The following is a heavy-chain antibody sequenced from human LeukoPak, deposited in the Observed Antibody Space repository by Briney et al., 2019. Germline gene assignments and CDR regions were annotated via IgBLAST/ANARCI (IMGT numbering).Heavy chain of an antibody. CDR2: INHGGST. Sequence: SETLSLTCAVFGASFSGYYWSWIRQPPGKGLEWIGEINHGGSTNYNPSLKSRVTISVDTSKNQFSLKLTSVTAADTAVYYCARWWGFDPWGQGTLVTVSS. CDR1: GASFSGYY. V-gene: IGHV4-34*01. J-gene: IGHJ5*02. D-gene: IGHD2-15*01. CDR3: ARWWGFDP.